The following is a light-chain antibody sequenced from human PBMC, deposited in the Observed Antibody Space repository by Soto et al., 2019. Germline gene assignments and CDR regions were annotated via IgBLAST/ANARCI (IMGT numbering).Light chain of an antibody. CDR2: TNN. J-gene: IGLJ1*01. CDR3: AAWDDSLNAYV. CDR1: SSTIGSNT. V-gene: IGLV1-44*01. Sequence: QSVLTQPPSASGTPGQRVTISCSGSSSTIGSNTVNWFQQLPGTAPKLLIYTNNQRPSGVPDRFSGSKSGTSASLAISGLQSEDEADYYCAAWDDSLNAYVFGTGTKLTVL.